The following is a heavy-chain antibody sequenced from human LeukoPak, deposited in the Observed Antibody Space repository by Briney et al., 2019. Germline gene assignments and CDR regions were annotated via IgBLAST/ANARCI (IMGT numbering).Heavy chain of an antibody. CDR2: IYTSGST. V-gene: IGHV4-4*07. Sequence: PSETLSLTCAVYGGSFSGYYWSWIRQPAGKGLEWIGRIYTSGSTNYNPSLKSRVTMSVDTSKNQFSLKLSSVTAADTAVYYCARETKGWFDPWGQGTLVTVSS. J-gene: IGHJ5*02. CDR1: GGSFSGYY. CDR3: ARETKGWFDP.